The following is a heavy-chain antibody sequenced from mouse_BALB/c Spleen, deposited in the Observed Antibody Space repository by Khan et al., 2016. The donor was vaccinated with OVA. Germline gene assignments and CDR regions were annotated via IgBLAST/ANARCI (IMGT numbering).Heavy chain of an antibody. CDR3: TRSGYGTFAY. Sequence: VQLKESGAELVKPGASVMLSCKASGYTFTSYYMYWVKQRPGQGLEWIGEINPSDGDTNFNEKFKSKATLTVDKSSSTVYMQLSSLTSEDSAVYYCTRSGYGTFAYWGQGTLVTVSA. CDR1: GYTFTSYY. J-gene: IGHJ3*01. CDR2: INPSDGDT. D-gene: IGHD2-1*01. V-gene: IGHV1S81*02.